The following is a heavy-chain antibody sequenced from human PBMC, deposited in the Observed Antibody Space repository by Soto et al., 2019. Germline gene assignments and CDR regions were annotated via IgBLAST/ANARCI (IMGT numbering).Heavy chain of an antibody. Sequence: SETLSLTCTVSGGFISSYYWSWIRQPPGKGLEWIGYIYYSGSTNYNPSLKSRVTISVDTSKNQFSLKLSSVTAADTAVYYCARASNKRGNSYGTDFWGQGALVTVSS. J-gene: IGHJ4*02. CDR2: IYYSGST. CDR1: GGFISSYY. CDR3: ARASNKRGNSYGTDF. V-gene: IGHV4-59*08. D-gene: IGHD5-18*01.